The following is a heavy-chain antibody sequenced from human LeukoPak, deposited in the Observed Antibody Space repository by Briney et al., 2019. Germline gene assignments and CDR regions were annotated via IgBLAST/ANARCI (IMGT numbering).Heavy chain of an antibody. CDR2: IKQDGSDK. V-gene: IGHV3-7*01. CDR1: GFTFSTCW. Sequence: GGSLRLSCVASGFTFSTCWMNWVRQAPGKGLEWVAHIKQDGSDKYYVDSVKGRFTISRDNAKNSLYLQVNSLRAEDTAVYYCARGGKIAGYYYFYMDVWGKGTTVIVSS. J-gene: IGHJ6*03. D-gene: IGHD2/OR15-2a*01. CDR3: ARGGKIAGYYYFYMDV.